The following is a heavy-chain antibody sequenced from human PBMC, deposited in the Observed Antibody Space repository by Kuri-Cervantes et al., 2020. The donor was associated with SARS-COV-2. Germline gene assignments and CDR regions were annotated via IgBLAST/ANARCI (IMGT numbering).Heavy chain of an antibody. V-gene: IGHV1-69*13. D-gene: IGHD2-2*02. Sequence: SVKVSCKASGGTFSSYAISWVRQAPGQGLEWMGGIIPIFGTANYAQKSQGRVTITADESTSTAYMELSSLRSEDTAVYYCASHLQYCSSTSCYMSHYYYYYGMDVWGQGTTVTVSS. CDR3: ASHLQYCSSTSCYMSHYYYYYGMDV. CDR1: GGTFSSYA. CDR2: IIPIFGTA. J-gene: IGHJ6*02.